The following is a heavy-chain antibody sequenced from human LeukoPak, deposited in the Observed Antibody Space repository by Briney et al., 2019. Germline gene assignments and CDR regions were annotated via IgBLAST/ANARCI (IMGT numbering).Heavy chain of an antibody. Sequence: GASVNVSGKASGYTFTGYYMHWVRQAPGQGLEWMGWINPNSGGTNYAQKFQGRVTMTRDTSISTAYMELSGLRSDDTAVYYCARAIITSQNIWGQGTLVTVSS. CDR1: GYTFTGYY. J-gene: IGHJ4*02. CDR3: ARAIITSQNI. D-gene: IGHD1-14*01. V-gene: IGHV1-2*02. CDR2: INPNSGGT.